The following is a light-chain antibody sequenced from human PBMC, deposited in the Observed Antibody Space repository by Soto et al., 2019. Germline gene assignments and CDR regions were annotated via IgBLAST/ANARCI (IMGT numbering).Light chain of an antibody. J-gene: IGKJ2*01. V-gene: IGKV1-9*01. CDR3: QQLNSYPRNT. Sequence: DIQLTQSPPFLSASVGDRVTITCRASQGISSYLAWYQQKPGKAPKLLIYAASTLQSGVPSRFSGSGSGTEFTLTISSLQPEDFATYYCQQLNSYPRNTFGQGTKLEIK. CDR1: QGISSY. CDR2: AAS.